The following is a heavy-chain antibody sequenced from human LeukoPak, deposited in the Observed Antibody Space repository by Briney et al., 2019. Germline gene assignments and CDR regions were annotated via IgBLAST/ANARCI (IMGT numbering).Heavy chain of an antibody. CDR2: IYYSGTI. CDR1: GGSISSGDYH. V-gene: IGHV4-30-4*01. Sequence: PLETLSLTCTVSGGSISSGDYHWSWVRQSPGKGLEWIGYIYYSGTIYYNPSLKSRVTISVDTTKNQFSLKVTSMTAADTAVYFCARARARGSPLEYWGQGNLVTVSS. CDR3: ARARARGSPLEY. D-gene: IGHD3-10*01. J-gene: IGHJ4*02.